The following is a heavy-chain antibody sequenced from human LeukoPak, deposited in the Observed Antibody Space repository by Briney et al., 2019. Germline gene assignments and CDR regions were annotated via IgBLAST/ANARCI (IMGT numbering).Heavy chain of an antibody. CDR1: GFTFSSYA. D-gene: IGHD3-22*01. J-gene: IGHJ4*02. V-gene: IGHV3-30*18. CDR3: AKWMYYYDSSGFDY. Sequence: GRSLRLSCAASGFTFSSYAMHWVRQAPGKELKWVAVISHDGSNEYYADSMKGRFTISRDNSKNTLYLQMNSLRAEDTAVYYCAKWMYYYDSSGFDYWGQGTLVTVSS. CDR2: ISHDGSNE.